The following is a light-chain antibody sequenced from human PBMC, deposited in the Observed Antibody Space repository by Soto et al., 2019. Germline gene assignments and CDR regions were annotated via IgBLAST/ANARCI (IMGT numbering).Light chain of an antibody. CDR1: SSNIGAGFD. V-gene: IGLV1-40*01. Sequence: QSVLTQPPSVSGARGQRVTISCTGNSSNIGAGFDVHWYQPLPGTAPRLLIYANNYRPSGVPDRFSGSKSGTSASLAITGLQAEDEADDYCQSYNSSLSGSYVFGTGTKVTVL. CDR3: QSYNSSLSGSYV. CDR2: ANN. J-gene: IGLJ1*01.